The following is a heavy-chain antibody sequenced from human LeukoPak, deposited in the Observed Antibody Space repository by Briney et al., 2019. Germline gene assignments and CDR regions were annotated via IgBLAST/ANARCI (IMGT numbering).Heavy chain of an antibody. CDR3: ARDISPGYCSSTSCYGGRYNYYYGMDV. V-gene: IGHV3-21*01. J-gene: IGHJ6*02. CDR2: ISSSSSYI. D-gene: IGHD2-2*01. CDR1: GFTFSSYS. Sequence: PGGSLRLSCAASGFTFSSYSMNWVRQAPGKGLEWVSSISSSSSYIYYADSVKGRLTISRDNAKNSLYLQMNSLRAEDTAVYYCARDISPGYCSSTSCYGGRYNYYYGMDVWGQGTTVTVSS.